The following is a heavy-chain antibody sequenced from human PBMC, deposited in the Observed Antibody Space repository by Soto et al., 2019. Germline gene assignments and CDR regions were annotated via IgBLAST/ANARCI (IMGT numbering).Heavy chain of an antibody. CDR2: IIPIFGTA. J-gene: IGHJ3*02. CDR3: ARDRYDYVWGSYRYSPDAFDI. Sequence: SVKVSCKASGGTFSSYAISWVRQAPGQGLEWMGGIIPIFGTANYAQKFQGRVTITADKSTSTAYMELSSLRSEDTAVYYCARDRYDYVWGSYRYSPDAFDIWGQGTMVTVSS. V-gene: IGHV1-69*06. CDR1: GGTFSSYA. D-gene: IGHD3-16*02.